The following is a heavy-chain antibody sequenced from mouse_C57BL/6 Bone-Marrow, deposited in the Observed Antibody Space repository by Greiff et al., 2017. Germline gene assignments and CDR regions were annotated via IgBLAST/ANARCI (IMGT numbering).Heavy chain of an antibody. CDR3: TSLNWDWFAY. V-gene: IGHV1-5*01. CDR1: GYTFTSYW. D-gene: IGHD4-1*02. Sequence: VQLQQSGTVLARPGASVKMSCKTSGYTFTSYWMHWVKQRAGQGLEWIGAIYPGNSDTSYNQKFKGKAKLTAVTSASTAYMELSSLTNEDSAVYYCTSLNWDWFAYWGQGTLVTVSA. J-gene: IGHJ3*01. CDR2: IYPGNSDT.